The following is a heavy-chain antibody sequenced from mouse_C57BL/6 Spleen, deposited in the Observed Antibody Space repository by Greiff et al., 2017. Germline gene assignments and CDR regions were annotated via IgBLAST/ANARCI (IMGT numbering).Heavy chain of an antibody. CDR2: INPNNGGT. V-gene: IGHV1-53*01. J-gene: IGHJ2*01. D-gene: IGHD1-1*01. Sequence: VQLQQPGTELVKPGASVKLSCKASGYTFTSYRMHWVKQRPGQGLEWIGNINPNNGGTNYNDKFKSKATLTVDKSSSTAYLHLCSLSSEDSAVYYCAKSGVATDYWGQGTTLTVSS. CDR1: GYTFTSYR. CDR3: AKSGVATDY.